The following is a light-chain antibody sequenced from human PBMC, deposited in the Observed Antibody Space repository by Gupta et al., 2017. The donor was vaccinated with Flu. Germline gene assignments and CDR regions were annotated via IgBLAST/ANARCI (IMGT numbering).Light chain of an antibody. V-gene: IGLV2-8*01. CDR2: EVS. J-gene: IGLJ3*02. CDR1: SSDVGGSKY. CDR3: SSYAGNNNGV. Sequence: SVTISCTGTSSDVGGSKYVSWYQQHPGEVPKVIIYEVSKRPSGVPDRFSGSKSGNTASLTVSGLQAEDEADYYCSSYAGNNNGVFGGGTKVTVL.